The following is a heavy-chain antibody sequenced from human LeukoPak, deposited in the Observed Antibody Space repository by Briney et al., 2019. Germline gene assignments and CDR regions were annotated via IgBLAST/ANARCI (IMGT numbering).Heavy chain of an antibody. CDR1: GYSFTTYW. Sequence: GESLKISCKGSGYSFTTYWIAWVRQMPGKGLEWMGIIYPGDSDTRYSPSFQGQVTISADKSIGTMYLQWSSLKASDTAMYYCARALRTGQGDYVPVLWGQGTLVIVSS. CDR2: IYPGDSDT. V-gene: IGHV5-51*01. D-gene: IGHD4-17*01. J-gene: IGHJ4*02. CDR3: ARALRTGQGDYVPVL.